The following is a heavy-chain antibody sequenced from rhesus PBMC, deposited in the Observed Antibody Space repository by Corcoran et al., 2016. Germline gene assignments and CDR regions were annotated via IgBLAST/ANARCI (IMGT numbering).Heavy chain of an antibody. Sequence: QVQLQESGPGLVKPSETLSLPCAVSGGSISGYWWGGARTPPGKGLEWIGYFGGSSGSTYYNPSLKSRVTISTDTSKNQFSLKLSSVTAADTAVYYCAVQQSDYYVLNYWGQGVLVTVSS. J-gene: IGHJ4*01. CDR3: AVQQSDYYVLNY. D-gene: IGHD3-22*01. V-gene: IGHV4-165*01. CDR1: GGSISGYW. CDR2: FGGSSGST.